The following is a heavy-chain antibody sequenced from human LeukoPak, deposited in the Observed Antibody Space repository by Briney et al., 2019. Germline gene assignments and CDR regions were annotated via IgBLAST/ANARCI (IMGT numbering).Heavy chain of an antibody. J-gene: IGHJ6*02. V-gene: IGHV4-4*07. CDR2: IYTSGST. CDR3: AREEYYDFWSGYGYYYCGMDV. CDR1: GGSISSYY. Sequence: SETLSLTCTVSGGSISSYYWSWIRQPAGKGLEWIGRIYTSGSTNYNPSLKSRVTMSVDTSKNQFSLKLSSVTAADTAVYYCAREEYYDFWSGYGYYYCGMDVWGQGTTVTVSS. D-gene: IGHD3-3*01.